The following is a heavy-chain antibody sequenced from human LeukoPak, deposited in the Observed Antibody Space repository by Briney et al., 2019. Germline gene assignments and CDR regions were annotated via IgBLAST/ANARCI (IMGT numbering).Heavy chain of an antibody. Sequence: GGSLRLSCAASGFTFSSYAMSWVRQAPGKGLEWVSAISGSGGSTYYADSVKGRLTISRDNSKNTLYLQMNSLRAEDTAVYYCAGKTYSSGWTFDYWGQGTLVTVSS. V-gene: IGHV3-23*01. J-gene: IGHJ4*02. CDR1: GFTFSSYA. CDR2: ISGSGGST. D-gene: IGHD6-19*01. CDR3: AGKTYSSGWTFDY.